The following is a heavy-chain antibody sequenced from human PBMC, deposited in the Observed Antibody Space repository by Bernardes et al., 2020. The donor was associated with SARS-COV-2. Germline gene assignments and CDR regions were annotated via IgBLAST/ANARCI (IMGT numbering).Heavy chain of an antibody. J-gene: IGHJ6*02. CDR2: ISWNSGGI. CDR1: GFTFDDYV. V-gene: IGHV3-9*01. D-gene: IGHD3-10*01. Sequence: GGSLRLSCAASGFTFDDYVMHWVRQPPGKGLEWVAGISWNSGGIGYADSVKGRFTISRDNGKNSLYLQMNNLRPEDTALYYCAKDLSKVRYFYGMDVWGQGTTVTVSS. CDR3: AKDLSKVRYFYGMDV.